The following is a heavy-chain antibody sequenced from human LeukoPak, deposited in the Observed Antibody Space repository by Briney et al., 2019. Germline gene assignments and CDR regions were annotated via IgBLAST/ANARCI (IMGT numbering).Heavy chain of an antibody. Sequence: PSGTLSLTCAVSGGSIMTTNWWSWVRQPPGKGLEWIGEVHLSGATNYNPSLESRVSTSIDTSKNQMSLKLTSVTAADTAIYFCTRESGAFSPFGFWGQGTLVTVSS. CDR1: GGSIMTTNW. CDR2: VHLSGAT. V-gene: IGHV4-4*02. CDR3: TRESGAFSPFGF. D-gene: IGHD1-26*01. J-gene: IGHJ4*02.